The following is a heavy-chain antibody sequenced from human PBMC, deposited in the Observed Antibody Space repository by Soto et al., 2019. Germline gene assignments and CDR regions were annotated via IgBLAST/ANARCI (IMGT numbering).Heavy chain of an antibody. D-gene: IGHD3-10*01. CDR2: INHSGST. Sequence: QVQLQQWGAGLLKPSETLSLTCAVYGGSFSGYYWSWIRQPPGKGLEWIGEINHSGSTNYNPSLKSRVTISVDTSKNQFSLKLSSVTAADTAVYYCARGTWRRITMVRGVIPPYGMDVWGQGTTVTVSS. J-gene: IGHJ6*02. CDR3: ARGTWRRITMVRGVIPPYGMDV. V-gene: IGHV4-34*01. CDR1: GGSFSGYY.